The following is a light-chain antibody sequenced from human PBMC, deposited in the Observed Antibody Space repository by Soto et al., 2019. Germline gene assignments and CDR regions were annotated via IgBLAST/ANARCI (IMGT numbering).Light chain of an antibody. Sequence: QSVLTQPPSLSGAPGQRVTISCSGSDSNIGRYPVNWYQHFPGTAPKIVIYSDDYRPSGVPDRFSGSKSGTSASLAISGLQSDDEADYYCAVWDDNVNGPLFGGGTKLTVL. CDR2: SDD. V-gene: IGLV1-44*01. J-gene: IGLJ3*02. CDR3: AVWDDNVNGPL. CDR1: DSNIGRYP.